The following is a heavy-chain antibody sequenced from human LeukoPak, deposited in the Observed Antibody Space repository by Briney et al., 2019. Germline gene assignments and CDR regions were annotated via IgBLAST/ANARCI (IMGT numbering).Heavy chain of an antibody. CDR2: ITSTASHI. V-gene: IGHV3-21*01. CDR1: GFTFSSYT. CDR3: ARVLLGATTINYYYYYMDV. Sequence: PGGSLRLSCAASGFTFSSYTITWVRQAPGKGLEWVSSITSTASHINYADSAQGRFTISRDNAEKSVFLQMNSLRDEDTAVYYCARVLLGATTINYYYYYMDVWGKGTTVTVSS. D-gene: IGHD1-26*01. J-gene: IGHJ6*03.